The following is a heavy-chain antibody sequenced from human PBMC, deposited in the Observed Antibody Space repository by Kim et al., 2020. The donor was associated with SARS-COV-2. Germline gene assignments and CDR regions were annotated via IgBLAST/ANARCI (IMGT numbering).Heavy chain of an antibody. D-gene: IGHD3-10*01. CDR2: FYHRGST. V-gene: IGHV4-30-2*01. CDR1: GGSISSGGYS. CDR3: ARGDYYGSAACGI. J-gene: IGHJ3*02. Sequence: SETLSLTCAVSGGSISSGGYSWGWIRQPPGKGLEWIGYFYHRGSTYYSPSLNSRVTISEDRSRNHFSLKLNSVTAADTAVYYCARGDYYGSAACGIWGQG.